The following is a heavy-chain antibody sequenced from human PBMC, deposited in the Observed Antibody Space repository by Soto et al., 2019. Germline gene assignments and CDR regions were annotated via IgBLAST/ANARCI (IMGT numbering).Heavy chain of an antibody. J-gene: IGHJ6*02. D-gene: IGHD3-10*01. Sequence: AATMSLTCTVSGGTISSSSYYWGWIRQPPGKGLEWIGSIYYSGSTYYNPSLKSRVTISVDTSKNQFSLKLSSVTAADTAVYYCARLSLLLWFGELSHYYGMDVWGQGTTVTVSS. CDR2: IYYSGST. CDR1: GGTISSSSYY. V-gene: IGHV4-39*01. CDR3: ARLSLLLWFGELSHYYGMDV.